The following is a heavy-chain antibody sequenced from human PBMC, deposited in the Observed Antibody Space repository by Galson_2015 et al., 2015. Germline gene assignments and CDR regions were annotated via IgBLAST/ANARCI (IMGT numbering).Heavy chain of an antibody. D-gene: IGHD1-26*01. Sequence: LSLTCTVSGGSISSYYWTWIRQPPGTGLEWIGYIHYSGNTNSNPSLKSRVTISVDTSKNQFYLKMSSVTAADTAMYYCARGVGRAATNYYFDFWGQGTLVTVSS. CDR1: GGSISSYY. V-gene: IGHV4-59*01. J-gene: IGHJ4*02. CDR2: IHYSGNT. CDR3: ARGVGRAATNYYFDF.